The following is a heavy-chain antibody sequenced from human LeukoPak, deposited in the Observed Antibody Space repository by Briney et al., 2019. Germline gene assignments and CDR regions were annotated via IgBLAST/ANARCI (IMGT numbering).Heavy chain of an antibody. J-gene: IGHJ5*02. D-gene: IGHD2-21*01. Sequence: SVKVSCKASGGTFSRYTITWVRQAPGHGLEWLGGIIPVFGTPHYAQKFQGRVTLSADELTSTAYMELSSLTSHDTAVYYCARGASCTTTSCQGFWFDTWGQGTLVTVSS. CDR3: ARGASCTTTSCQGFWFDT. CDR2: IIPVFGTP. CDR1: GGTFSRYT. V-gene: IGHV1-69*13.